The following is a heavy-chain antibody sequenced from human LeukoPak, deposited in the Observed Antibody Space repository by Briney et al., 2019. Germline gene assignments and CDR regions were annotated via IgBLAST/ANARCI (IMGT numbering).Heavy chain of an antibody. D-gene: IGHD6-19*01. V-gene: IGHV1-2*02. Sequence: HRASVKVSCKASGYTFTGYYMHWVRQAPGQGLEWMGWINPNSGGTNYAQKFQGRVTMTRDTSISTAYMELSRLRSDDTAVYYCASRQIAVAGTTFGEYFQHWGQGTLVTVSS. CDR1: GYTFTGYY. CDR2: INPNSGGT. J-gene: IGHJ1*01. CDR3: ASRQIAVAGTTFGEYFQH.